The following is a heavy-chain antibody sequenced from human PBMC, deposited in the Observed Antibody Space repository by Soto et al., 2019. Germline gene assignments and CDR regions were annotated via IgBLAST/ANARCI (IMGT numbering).Heavy chain of an antibody. D-gene: IGHD1-26*01. CDR1: GYTFTSYY. CDR2: INPSGGST. J-gene: IGHJ6*02. Sequence: ASVKVSCKASGYTFTSYYMHWVRQAPGQGLEWMGVINPSGGSTSYAQKFQGRVTMTRDTSTSTVYMELSSLRSEDTAVYYCARIFTEWETETSMDVWGQGTTVTVSS. CDR3: ARIFTEWETETSMDV. V-gene: IGHV1-46*01.